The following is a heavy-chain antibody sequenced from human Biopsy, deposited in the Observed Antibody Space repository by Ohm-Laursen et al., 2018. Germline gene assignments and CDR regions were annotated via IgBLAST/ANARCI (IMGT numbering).Heavy chain of an antibody. Sequence: GTLSLTCPVSGASFSGDYWSWIRQSPGRGLEWIGSISEGGSTYYNPSLRGRVTISVDASKNQFSLKLSSVTAADTAVFFCARLYRLDDYWNDDPPDAFDVWAQGTMVTVSS. D-gene: IGHD3-3*01. CDR1: GASFSGDY. CDR2: ISEGGST. J-gene: IGHJ3*01. CDR3: ARLYRLDDYWNDDPPDAFDV. V-gene: IGHV4-59*01.